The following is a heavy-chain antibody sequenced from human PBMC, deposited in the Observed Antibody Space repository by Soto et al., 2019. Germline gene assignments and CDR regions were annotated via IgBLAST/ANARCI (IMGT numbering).Heavy chain of an antibody. D-gene: IGHD6-13*01. CDR1: GGSFSGYY. CDR2: INHSGST. J-gene: IGHJ5*02. Sequence: SETLSLTCAVYGGSFSGYYWSWIRQPPGKGLEWIGEINHSGSTNYNPSLKSRVTISVDTSKNQFSLKLSSVTAADTAVYYCARGLGAAAATESVWLDPWGPGTLATLS. CDR3: ARGLGAAAATESVWLDP. V-gene: IGHV4-34*01.